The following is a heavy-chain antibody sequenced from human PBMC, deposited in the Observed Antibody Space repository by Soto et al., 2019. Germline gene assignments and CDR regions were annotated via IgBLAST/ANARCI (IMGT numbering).Heavy chain of an antibody. CDR2: INPNSGGT. J-gene: IGHJ5*02. V-gene: IGHV1-2*04. D-gene: IGHD6-13*01. CDR3: ARDPRRIAAAGTRGWFDP. CDR1: GYTFTGYY. Sequence: ASVKVSFKASGYTFTGYYMHWVRQAPGQGLEWMGWINPNSGGTNYAQKFQGWVTMTRDTSISTAYMELSRLRSDDTAVYYCARDPRRIAAAGTRGWFDPWGQGTRVTV.